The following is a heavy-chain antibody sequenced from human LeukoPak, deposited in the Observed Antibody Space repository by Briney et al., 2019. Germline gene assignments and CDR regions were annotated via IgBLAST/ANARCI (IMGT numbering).Heavy chain of an antibody. CDR2: ISGSGRST. CDR3: AKAPSAYNTRFDY. J-gene: IGHJ4*02. D-gene: IGHD5-24*01. Sequence: GGSLRLSCAASGVTFSSYAMSWVRQAPGKGLEWVSTISGSGRSTYYADSVKGRFTISRDSSKNTLYLQINSLRPEDTAVYYCAKAPSAYNTRFDYWGQGTLVTVSS. V-gene: IGHV3-23*01. CDR1: GVTFSSYA.